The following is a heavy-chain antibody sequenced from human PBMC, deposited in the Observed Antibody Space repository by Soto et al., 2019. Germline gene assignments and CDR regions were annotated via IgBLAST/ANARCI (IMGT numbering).Heavy chain of an antibody. CDR3: ARHEVRRTYYYGSGSYYHSPPAYLDV. CDR1: GGSISSSSYY. V-gene: IGHV4-39*01. CDR2: IYYGGST. D-gene: IGHD3-10*01. Sequence: NPSETLSLTCTVSGGSISSSSYYWGWIRQPPGKGLEWIGSIYYGGSTYYNPSLKSRVTISVDTSKNQFSLKLSSVTAADTAVYYCARHEVRRTYYYGSGSYYHSPPAYLDVWGQGTTVTVSS. J-gene: IGHJ6*02.